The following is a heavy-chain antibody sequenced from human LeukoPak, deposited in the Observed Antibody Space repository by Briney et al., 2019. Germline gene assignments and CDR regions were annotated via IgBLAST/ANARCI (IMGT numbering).Heavy chain of an antibody. J-gene: IGHJ5*02. CDR3: ARDWWKVTSLAVAGSNWLDP. D-gene: IGHD6-19*01. CDR2: IIPIFGTA. V-gene: IGHV1-69*13. CDR1: GGTFSSYA. Sequence: SVKVSCKASGGTFSSYAISWARQAPGQGLEWMGGIIPIFGTANYAQKFQGRVTITADESTSTAYMELSSLRSEDTAVYYCARDWWKVTSLAVAGSNWLDPWGQGTLVTVSS.